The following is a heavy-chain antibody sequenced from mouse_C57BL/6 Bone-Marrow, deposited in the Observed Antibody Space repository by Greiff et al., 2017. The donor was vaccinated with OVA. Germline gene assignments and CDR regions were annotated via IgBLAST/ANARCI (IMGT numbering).Heavy chain of an antibody. CDR3: ASLVHY. Sequence: EVHLVESGGDLVKPGGSLKLSCAASGFTFSSYGMSWVRQTPDKRLEWVATISSGGSYTYYPDSVKGRFTISRDNAKNTLYLQMSSLKSEDTAMYYCASLVHYWGQGTTLTVSS. V-gene: IGHV5-6*01. CDR2: ISSGGSYT. CDR1: GFTFSSYG. J-gene: IGHJ2*01.